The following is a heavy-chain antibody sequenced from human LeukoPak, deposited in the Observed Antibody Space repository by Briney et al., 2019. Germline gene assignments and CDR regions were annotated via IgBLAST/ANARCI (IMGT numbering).Heavy chain of an antibody. V-gene: IGHV4-30-4*01. CDR2: IYYSGST. CDR1: GGSISSGDYY. D-gene: IGHD2-2*01. J-gene: IGHJ5*02. CDR3: AREGVVVPAAMNGFDP. Sequence: PSETLSLTCTVSGGSISSGDYYWSWIRQPPGKGLEWIGYIYYSGSTYYNPSLKSRVTISVDTSKNQFSLKLSSVTAADTAVHYCAREGVVVPAAMNGFDPWGQGTLVTVSS.